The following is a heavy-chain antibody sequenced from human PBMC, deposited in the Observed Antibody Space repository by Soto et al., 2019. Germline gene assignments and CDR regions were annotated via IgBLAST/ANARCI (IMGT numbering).Heavy chain of an antibody. CDR3: ASLAGPIISHWYFDL. CDR1: GGSITSASYY. J-gene: IGHJ2*01. Sequence: QLRLQESGPGLVKPSETLSLTCTVSGGSITSASYYWGWVRQPPGKGLEWVGSFHYGGTTYYNPSFKSRVTIFGDTSKNYFSLRVNSVTAADTAVYFCASLAGPIISHWYFDLWGRGTLVAVSS. V-gene: IGHV4-39*02. D-gene: IGHD3-10*01. CDR2: FHYGGTT.